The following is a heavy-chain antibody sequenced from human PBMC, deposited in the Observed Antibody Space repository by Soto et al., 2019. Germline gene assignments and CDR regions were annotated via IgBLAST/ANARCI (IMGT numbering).Heavy chain of an antibody. J-gene: IGHJ3*02. D-gene: IGHD3-3*01. V-gene: IGHV4-31*03. CDR2: IYYSGST. CDR1: GGSISSGGYY. CDR3: ARGSGSHLSDAFDI. Sequence: QVQLQESGPGLVKPSQTLSLTCTVSGGSISSGGYYWSWIRQHPGKGLAWIGYIYYSGSTYYNPSLKSRVTISVDTSKNQFSLKLSSVTAADTAVYYCARGSGSHLSDAFDIWGQGTMVTVSS.